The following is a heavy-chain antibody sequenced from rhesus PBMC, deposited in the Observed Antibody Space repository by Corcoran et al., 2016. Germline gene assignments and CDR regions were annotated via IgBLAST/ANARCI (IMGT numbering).Heavy chain of an antibody. D-gene: IGHD6-25*01. CDR1: GGSISSSY. J-gene: IGHJ4*01. V-gene: IGHV4-169*01. CDR2: IYGSCSST. Sequence: QLQLQESGPGLVKPSETLSVTCAVSGGSISSSYWSWIRQAPGKGLDWIGYIYGSCSSTNYNPSLKSRVTLSVDTSKNQLSLKLSSVNTADTAVYYCARGSIAAAGTHYFDYWGQGVLVTVSS. CDR3: ARGSIAAAGTHYFDY.